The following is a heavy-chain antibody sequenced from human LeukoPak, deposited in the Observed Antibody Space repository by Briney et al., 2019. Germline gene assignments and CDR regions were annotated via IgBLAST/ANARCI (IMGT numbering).Heavy chain of an antibody. CDR1: GFTSNSDW. D-gene: IGHD6-19*01. CDR3: ARDHSGWSLDP. Sequence: GGSLRLSCVPSGFTSNSDWMSWVRQAPGKGLEWVANIKQDGSEKYYVDSVKGRFTISRDNAKNSLYLQINSLRVEDTAIYYCARDHSGWSLDPWGRGNLVTVSS. J-gene: IGHJ5*02. V-gene: IGHV3-7*01. CDR2: IKQDGSEK.